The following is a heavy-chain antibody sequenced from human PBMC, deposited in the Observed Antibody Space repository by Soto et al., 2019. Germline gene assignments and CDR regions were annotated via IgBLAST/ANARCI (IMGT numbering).Heavy chain of an antibody. J-gene: IGHJ4*02. D-gene: IGHD2-15*01. V-gene: IGHV2-5*02. CDR2: IYWDDDK. CDR3: AHREGANAEFDF. Sequence: QITLKESGPTLVKPTQTLTLTCSFSGFSLYTSGVGVGWIRQPPGKALEWVGLIYWDDDKRYSSSLKNRVTIAKHASKNQVFLTLTNVDPVDTGTYYCAHREGANAEFDFWGQGTLVTVSS. CDR1: GFSLYTSGVG.